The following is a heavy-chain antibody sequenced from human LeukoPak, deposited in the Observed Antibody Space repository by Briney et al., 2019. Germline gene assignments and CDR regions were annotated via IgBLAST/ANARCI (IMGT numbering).Heavy chain of an antibody. D-gene: IGHD3-16*01. J-gene: IGHJ6*02. CDR1: GFTFSSYW. CDR2: INHNGNVN. V-gene: IGHV3-7*03. Sequence: GGSLRLSRAASGFTFSSYWMNWARQAPGRGLEWVASINHNGNVNYYVDSVKGRFTISRDNAKNSLYLQMSNLRAEDTAVYFCARGGGLDVWGQGATVTVSS. CDR3: ARGGGLDV.